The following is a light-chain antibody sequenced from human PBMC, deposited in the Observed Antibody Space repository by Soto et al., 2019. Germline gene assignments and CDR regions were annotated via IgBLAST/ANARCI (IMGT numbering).Light chain of an antibody. CDR1: SSDVGGYNY. V-gene: IGLV2-14*01. Sequence: QSALTQPASVSGSPGQSINISCTGTSSDVGGYNYVSGYQQHPVKAPKFMIYEVSNRPSGVSNRFSGSKSGNTASLTISGLQAEDEDDYYCSSYTSSSTPWVFGGGTKLTLL. CDR2: EVS. CDR3: SSYTSSSTPWV. J-gene: IGLJ3*02.